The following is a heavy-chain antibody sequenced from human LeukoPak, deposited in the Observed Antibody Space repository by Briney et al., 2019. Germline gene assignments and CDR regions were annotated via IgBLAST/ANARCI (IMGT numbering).Heavy chain of an antibody. V-gene: IGHV3-23*01. CDR3: AGVEYQLLSNAFDI. J-gene: IGHJ3*02. CDR1: GFTFGSYP. CDR2: ISGSGGCT. Sequence: GGPLRLSCAPSGFTFGSYPMSWVPKAPGRGLEGVSAISGSGGCTYYADSVKRLFTISRDNSKNTLYLQMNSLRAEDTAVYYCAGVEYQLLSNAFDIWGQGTMVTVSS. D-gene: IGHD2-2*01.